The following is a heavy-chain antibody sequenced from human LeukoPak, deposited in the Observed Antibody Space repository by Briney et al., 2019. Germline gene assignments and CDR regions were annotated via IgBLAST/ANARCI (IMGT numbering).Heavy chain of an antibody. V-gene: IGHV3-48*01. CDR3: ARGCSGGSCYPKIDY. J-gene: IGHJ4*02. Sequence: PGGSLRLSCSASGFTFSSYSMNWVPQAPGKGLEWVSYISSSSSTIYYADSVKGRFTISRDNAKNSLYLQMNSLRAEDTAVYYCARGCSGGSCYPKIDYWGQGTLVTVSS. CDR1: GFTFSSYS. D-gene: IGHD2-15*01. CDR2: ISSSSSTI.